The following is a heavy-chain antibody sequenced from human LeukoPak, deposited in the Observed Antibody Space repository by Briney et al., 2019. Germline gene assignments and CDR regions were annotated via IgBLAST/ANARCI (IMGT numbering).Heavy chain of an antibody. Sequence: PSETLSLTCAVYGGSFSGYYWSWIRQPPGKGLEWIGEINHSGSTNYHPSLKSRVTISVDTSKNQFSLKLSSVTAADTAVYYCAGTPARQDFDYWGQGTLVTVSS. V-gene: IGHV4-34*01. CDR3: AGTPARQDFDY. CDR1: GGSFSGYY. CDR2: INHSGST. D-gene: IGHD6-6*01. J-gene: IGHJ4*02.